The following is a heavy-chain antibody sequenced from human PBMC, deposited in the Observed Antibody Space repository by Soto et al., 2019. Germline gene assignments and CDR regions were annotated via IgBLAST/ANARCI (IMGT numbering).Heavy chain of an antibody. CDR1: EFTFSVYS. J-gene: IGHJ6*02. CDR3: TRDRVKIRGGYYHYYGMDV. Sequence: DVQLEESGGGLVKPGGSLRLSCVASEFTFSVYSMNWVRQAPGKGLEWVSSISSGSSYIYYADSVKGRFTISRDNDKSSLFVHRNSMRVDDTAVYYCTRDRVKIRGGYYHYYGMDVWGQGTTVTVSS. CDR2: ISSGSSYI. V-gene: IGHV3-21*02. D-gene: IGHD3-10*01.